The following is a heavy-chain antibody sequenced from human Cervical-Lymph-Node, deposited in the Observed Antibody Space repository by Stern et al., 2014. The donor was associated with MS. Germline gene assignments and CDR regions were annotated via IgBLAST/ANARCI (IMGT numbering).Heavy chain of an antibody. J-gene: IGHJ3*01. D-gene: IGHD3-22*01. CDR1: GGSVNSASYY. Sequence: VQLQESGPRLVKPSETLSLTCVVSGGSVNSASYYWSWIRQPPGKGLEWIGYIYHNGNSNYSPSLKRRVTISLDTSRNQFSLKLSSVAAADTAVYYCASYHDSSGLTNWGQGTMVTVSS. CDR2: IYHNGNS. V-gene: IGHV4-61*01. CDR3: ASYHDSSGLTN.